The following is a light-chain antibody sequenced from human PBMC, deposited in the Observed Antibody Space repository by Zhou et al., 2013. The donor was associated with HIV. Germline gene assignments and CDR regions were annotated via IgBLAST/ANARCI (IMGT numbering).Light chain of an antibody. CDR3: QQYNSYGT. Sequence: DIQLTQSPSILSASLGDRVTITCRASQSISSWLAWYQQKPGKAPKLLIYKASSLESGVPSRFSGSGSGTEFTLTISSLQPDDFATYYCQQYNSYGTFGQGTKVEIK. J-gene: IGKJ1*01. CDR1: QSISSW. CDR2: KAS. V-gene: IGKV1-5*03.